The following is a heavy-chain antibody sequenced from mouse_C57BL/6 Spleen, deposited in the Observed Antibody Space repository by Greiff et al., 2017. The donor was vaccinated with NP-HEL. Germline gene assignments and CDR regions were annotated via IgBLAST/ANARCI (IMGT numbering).Heavy chain of an antibody. J-gene: IGHJ3*01. D-gene: IGHD3-3*01. CDR3: ARVGLDAWLAY. Sequence: EVQLQQSGPELVKPGASVKIPCKASGYTFTDYNMDWVKQSHGKSLEWIGDINPNNGCTIYNQKFKGKATLTVDKSSSTAYMELRSLTSEDTAVYYCARVGLDAWLAYWGQGTLVTVSA. CDR2: INPNNGCT. CDR1: GYTFTDYN. V-gene: IGHV1-18*01.